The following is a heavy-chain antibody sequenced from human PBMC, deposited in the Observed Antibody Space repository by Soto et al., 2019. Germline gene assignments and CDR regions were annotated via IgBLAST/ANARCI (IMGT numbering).Heavy chain of an antibody. CDR3: ARDRKYSGYVSPVKRRRFDY. J-gene: IGHJ4*02. CDR1: GGSIGSGGYY. Sequence: SETLSLTCTVSGGSIGSGGYYWSWIRQHPGKGLEWIGYIYYSGSTYYNPSLKSRVTISVDTSKNQFSLKLSSVTAADTAVYYCARDRKYSGYVSPVKRRRFDYWGQGTLVTVSS. V-gene: IGHV4-31*03. CDR2: IYYSGST. D-gene: IGHD5-12*01.